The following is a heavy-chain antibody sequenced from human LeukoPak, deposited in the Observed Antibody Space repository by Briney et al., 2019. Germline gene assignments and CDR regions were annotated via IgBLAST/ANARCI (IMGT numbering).Heavy chain of an antibody. CDR3: ARVITYYYYMDV. CDR1: GFTFSSYW. CDR2: IKTDGSST. Sequence: GGSLRLSCAASGFTFSSYWMHWVRQAPGKGLVWVSHIKTDGSSTNYAESVKGRFTISRDNAKNTVYLQMNSLRAEDTALYYCARVITYYYYMDVWGKGTTVTVSS. D-gene: IGHD3-22*01. J-gene: IGHJ6*03. V-gene: IGHV3-74*01.